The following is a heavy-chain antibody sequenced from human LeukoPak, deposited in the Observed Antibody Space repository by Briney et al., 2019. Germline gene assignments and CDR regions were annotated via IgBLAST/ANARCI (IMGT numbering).Heavy chain of an antibody. J-gene: IGHJ5*02. CDR2: INPYNGNT. CDR1: GHTFTSYG. Sequence: ASVKISCKASGHTFTSYGISWVRQAPGQGLEWMGWINPYNGNTNYEQSFQDRLTMTTDTSTSTAYMDLGSLRSDDTAVYYCARAGSCSGGSCYSRWFDPWGQGTLVTVSS. CDR3: ARAGSCSGGSCYSRWFDP. D-gene: IGHD2-15*01. V-gene: IGHV1-18*01.